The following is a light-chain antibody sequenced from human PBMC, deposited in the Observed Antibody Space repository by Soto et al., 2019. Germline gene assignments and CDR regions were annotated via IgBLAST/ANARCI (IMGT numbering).Light chain of an antibody. CDR2: KAS. Sequence: DIQMTQSPATLSASVGDTVSITCRASQSVLTWLAWYQQKPGKAPNLLIYKASRLRDGVPSRFSGSGSGTDFTLTSSSLRPDDFASYFCQHYFSYPYAFGQGTKLEI. J-gene: IGKJ2*01. V-gene: IGKV1-5*03. CDR1: QSVLTW. CDR3: QHYFSYPYA.